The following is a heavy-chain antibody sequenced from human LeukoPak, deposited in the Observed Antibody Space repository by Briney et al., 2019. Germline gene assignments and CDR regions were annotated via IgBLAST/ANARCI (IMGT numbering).Heavy chain of an antibody. Sequence: SETLSLTCTVTGGSISSYYWSWIRQPAGKGLEWIGSIYTSGSTNYNPSLKSRVTLSVDKSKNQFSLKLSSVTAADTAVYYCARDPTDTANAFDIWGQGTMVTVSS. J-gene: IGHJ3*02. CDR3: ARDPTDTANAFDI. CDR2: IYTSGST. CDR1: GGSISSYY. D-gene: IGHD5-18*01. V-gene: IGHV4-4*07.